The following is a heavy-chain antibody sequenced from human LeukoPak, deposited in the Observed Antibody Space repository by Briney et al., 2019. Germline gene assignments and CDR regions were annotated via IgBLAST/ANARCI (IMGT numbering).Heavy chain of an antibody. J-gene: IGHJ5*02. CDR1: GGSISSSSYY. CDR3: ARDRPGMLAFDCFDP. CDR2: IYYSGST. Sequence: SETLSLTCTVSGGSISSSSYYWGWIRQPPGKGLEWIGSIYYSGSTYYNPSLKSRVTISVDTSKNQFSLKLSSVTAADTAVYYCARDRPGMLAFDCFDPWGQGTLVTVSS. D-gene: IGHD2-21*01. V-gene: IGHV4-39*07.